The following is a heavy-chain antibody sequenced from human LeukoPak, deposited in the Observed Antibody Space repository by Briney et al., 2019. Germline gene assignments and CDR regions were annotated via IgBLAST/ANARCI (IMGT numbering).Heavy chain of an antibody. Sequence: GGSLRLSCAASGFTFSSYDMHWVRQATGKGLEWVSAIGTAGDTYYPGSVKGRFTISRENAKNSLYLQMNSLRAGDTAVYYCVRGGITFGGVIVLGMDVWGQGTTVTVSS. D-gene: IGHD3-16*02. V-gene: IGHV3-13*01. J-gene: IGHJ6*02. CDR2: IGTAGDT. CDR3: VRGGITFGGVIVLGMDV. CDR1: GFTFSSYD.